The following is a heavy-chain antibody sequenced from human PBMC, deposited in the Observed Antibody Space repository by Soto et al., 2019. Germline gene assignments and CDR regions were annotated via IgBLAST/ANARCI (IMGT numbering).Heavy chain of an antibody. J-gene: IGHJ4*02. V-gene: IGHV4-39*01. Sequence: SETLSLTCTVSGGSISSSNYFWGWIRQPPGKGLEWIGSIYYGGSTYYNPSLKSRVTISVDTSKNQFSLKLSSVTAADTAVYYCATLTYYDILTGYYLYDYWGQGTLVTVS. CDR2: IYYGGST. CDR1: GGSISSSNYF. CDR3: ATLTYYDILTGYYLYDY. D-gene: IGHD3-9*01.